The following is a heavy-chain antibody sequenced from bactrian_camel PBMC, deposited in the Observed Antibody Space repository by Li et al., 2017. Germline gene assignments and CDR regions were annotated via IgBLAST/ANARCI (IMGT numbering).Heavy chain of an antibody. CDR2: ISAGGAT. V-gene: IGHV3S53*01. D-gene: IGHD2*01. CDR1: GSTAGSAC. J-gene: IGHJ4*01. Sequence: VQLVESGGGLVQPGGSLRLSCAASGSTAGSACMDWYRQVPGNGREFVSSISAGGATVYGASVKGRFTISKDEPKDTVYLQMNSLKPEDTAMYSCETGCGGVKYRGQGTQVTVS. CDR3: ETGCGGVKY.